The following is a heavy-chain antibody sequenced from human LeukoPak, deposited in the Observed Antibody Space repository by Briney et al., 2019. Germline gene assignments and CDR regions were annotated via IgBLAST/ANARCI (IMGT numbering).Heavy chain of an antibody. CDR1: GLTVSSNC. J-gene: IGHJ5*02. CDR2: IYYTGST. Sequence: GSLRLSCAASGLTVSSNCMSWVRQAPGKGLECIGIIYYTGSTNYNPSLKSRVTISVDTSKSQFSLKVSSVTAADTAMYYCARVEDSGYDYRGYFDPWGQGTLVTVSS. V-gene: IGHV4-4*02. D-gene: IGHD5-12*01. CDR3: ARVEDSGYDYRGYFDP.